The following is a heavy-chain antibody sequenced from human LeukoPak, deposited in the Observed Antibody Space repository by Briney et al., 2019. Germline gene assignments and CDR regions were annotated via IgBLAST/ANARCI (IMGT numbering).Heavy chain of an antibody. CDR2: IYPGDSDT. CDR1: GYSFTNYW. J-gene: IGHJ4*02. V-gene: IGHV5-51*01. Sequence: GESLKISCKGSGYSFTNYWIGWVRQMPGKGLEWMGIIYPGDSDTTYSPSFQGQVTISADKSISTAYLQWSSLKASDTAMYYCARRVPAAIDYFDYWGQGTLVTVSS. CDR3: ARRVPAAIDYFDY. D-gene: IGHD2-2*01.